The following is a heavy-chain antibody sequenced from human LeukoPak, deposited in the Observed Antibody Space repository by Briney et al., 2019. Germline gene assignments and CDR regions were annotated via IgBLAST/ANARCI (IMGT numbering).Heavy chain of an antibody. CDR2: ISGSGGST. V-gene: IGHV3-23*01. J-gene: IGHJ4*02. CDR3: AKDQDYYDSSGYYYPDY. D-gene: IGHD3-22*01. CDR1: GFTFSSYA. Sequence: GGSLRLSCAASGFTFSSYAMSWVRQAPGKGLEWVSAISGSGGSTYYADSVKGRFTISRDNSKNTLYLQMNGLRAEDTAVYYCAKDQDYYDSSGYYYPDYWGQGTLVAVSS.